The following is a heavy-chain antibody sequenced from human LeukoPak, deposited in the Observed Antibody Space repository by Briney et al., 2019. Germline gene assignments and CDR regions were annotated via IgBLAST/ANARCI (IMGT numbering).Heavy chain of an antibody. CDR2: ISSDGDTT. V-gene: IGHV3-74*01. D-gene: IGHD3-10*01. Sequence: PGGSLRLSCVASGFTFSDYWIHWVRQAPGKGLVWVSRISSDGDTTNYADSVKGRFTISRDNAKNTLYLQMNSLRVEDTAAYYCARDRGPRTGFMVREAYDYWGQGTLVTVSS. CDR3: ARDRGPRTGFMVREAYDY. J-gene: IGHJ4*02. CDR1: GFTFSDYW.